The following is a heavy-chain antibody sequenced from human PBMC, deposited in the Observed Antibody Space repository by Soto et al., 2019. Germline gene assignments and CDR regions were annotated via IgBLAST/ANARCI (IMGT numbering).Heavy chain of an antibody. J-gene: IGHJ4*02. CDR2: IIPVFGTT. CDR3: ARGGGPYVWFNEF. CDR1: GGLFSSFA. Sequence: SVKVSCKDSGGLFSSFAISWVRQAPGQGLEWLGGIIPVFGTTNYAEKFQGRVTITADESTNTAYMELTSLTSGDTAMCYCARGGGPYVWFNEFWGQGTLVTVSS. V-gene: IGHV1-69*13. D-gene: IGHD3-16*01.